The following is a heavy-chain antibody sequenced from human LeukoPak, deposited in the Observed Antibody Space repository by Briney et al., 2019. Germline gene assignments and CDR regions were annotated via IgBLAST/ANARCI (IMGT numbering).Heavy chain of an antibody. CDR1: GGTFSSYA. J-gene: IGHJ1*01. CDR2: IIPIFGAA. V-gene: IGHV1-69*05. Sequence: SVKVSCKASGGTFSSYAVSWVRQAPGQGLEWMGGIIPIFGAANYAQKFQGRVTITTDESTSTAYKELSSLRSEDTAVYYCARTGYSSSWYVGRDFQHWGQGTLVTVSS. D-gene: IGHD6-13*01. CDR3: ARTGYSSSWYVGRDFQH.